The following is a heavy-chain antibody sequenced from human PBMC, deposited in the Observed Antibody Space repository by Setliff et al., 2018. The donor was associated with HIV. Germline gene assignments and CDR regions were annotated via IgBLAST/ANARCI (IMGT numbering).Heavy chain of an antibody. CDR2: INPNSGGT. Sequence: ASVKVSCKASGYTFTGYYMHWVRQAPGQGLEWMGCINPNSGGTNYAQQFQGRVTMTRDTSISTAYMELSRLRSDDTAVYSCASGQGGFGELLYTWGQGTLVTVSS. V-gene: IGHV1-2*02. D-gene: IGHD3-10*01. CDR3: ASGQGGFGELLYT. J-gene: IGHJ5*02. CDR1: GYTFTGYY.